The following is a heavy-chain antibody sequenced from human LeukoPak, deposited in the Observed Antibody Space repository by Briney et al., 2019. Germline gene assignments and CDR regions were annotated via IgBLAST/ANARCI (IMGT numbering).Heavy chain of an antibody. Sequence: GASVRVSCKASGYTFTSYDINWVRQAPGQGLEWMGGISPIFGKAKYAQKFQGRVTITADESTSTAYMELSSLRSEDTAVYYCARDRHPRDPTGAYYDRSRYYYFDYWGQGTLVTVSS. CDR2: ISPIFGKA. CDR1: GYTFTSYD. V-gene: IGHV1-69*13. D-gene: IGHD3-22*01. J-gene: IGHJ4*02. CDR3: ARDRHPRDPTGAYYDRSRYYYFDY.